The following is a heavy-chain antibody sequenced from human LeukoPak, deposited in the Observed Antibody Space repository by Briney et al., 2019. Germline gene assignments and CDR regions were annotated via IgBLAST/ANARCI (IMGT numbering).Heavy chain of an antibody. Sequence: ASVKVSCKASGYTFTGYYMHWVRQAPGQGLEWMGWINPNSGGTNYAQKFQGRVTMTRDTSISTAYMELSRLRSDDTAVCYCARDQGTASIAARPGAFDIWGQGTMVTVSS. D-gene: IGHD6-6*01. CDR3: ARDQGTASIAARPGAFDI. J-gene: IGHJ3*02. CDR1: GYTFTGYY. V-gene: IGHV1-2*02. CDR2: INPNSGGT.